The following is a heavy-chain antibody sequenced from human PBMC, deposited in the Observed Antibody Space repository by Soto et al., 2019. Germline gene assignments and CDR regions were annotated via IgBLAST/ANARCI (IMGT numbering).Heavy chain of an antibody. Sequence: QLQLQESGSGLVKPSQTLSLTCAGSGGSISSGGYSWSWIRQPPGKGLEWIGYINHSVSTYYNPSLKSRVTISVDRSKNQVSLKLSSVTAADTAVYYCARGMTTVTTFDYWGQGTLVTVSS. J-gene: IGHJ4*02. V-gene: IGHV4-30-2*01. CDR1: GGSISSGGYS. CDR2: INHSVST. D-gene: IGHD4-17*01. CDR3: ARGMTTVTTFDY.